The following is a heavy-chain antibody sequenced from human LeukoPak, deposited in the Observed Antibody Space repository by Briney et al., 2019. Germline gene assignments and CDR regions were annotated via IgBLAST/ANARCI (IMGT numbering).Heavy chain of an antibody. CDR2: IYHSGNT. V-gene: IGHV4-38-2*01. Sequence: SETLSLTCAVSGYSISSGYYWGWIPQPPGKGLEWIGSIYHSGNTYYNPSLKSRVTISVDTSKNQFFLKVTSVTAADAAVYYCARPKYGDAAYFALWGRGALVTVSS. J-gene: IGHJ2*01. CDR3: ARPKYGDAAYFAL. CDR1: GYSISSGYY. D-gene: IGHD4-17*01.